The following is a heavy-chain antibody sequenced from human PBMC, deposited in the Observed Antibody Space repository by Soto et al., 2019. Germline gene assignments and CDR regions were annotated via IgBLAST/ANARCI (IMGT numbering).Heavy chain of an antibody. V-gene: IGHV3-64*07. CDR3: AEDGPNGFTFDY. J-gene: IGHJ4*02. CDR1: GFTFSTYA. CDR2: ILGNGHSS. Sequence: EVHLVESGGGLVQPGGSLRLSCVASGFTFSTYAMHWVRQAPGKGLEYVSAILGNGHSSYYADSVKGRFTISRDNSKNTLYRHMDRISPEMEALNYYAEDGPNGFTFDYRGQGTLVAVSS. D-gene: IGHD2-8*01.